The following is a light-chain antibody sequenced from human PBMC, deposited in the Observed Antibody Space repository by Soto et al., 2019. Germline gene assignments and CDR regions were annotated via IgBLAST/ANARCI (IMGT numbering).Light chain of an antibody. CDR3: SSYTSSDTYV. V-gene: IGLV2-14*01. J-gene: IGLJ1*01. CDR1: GSDVGGYNY. CDR2: EVS. Sequence: QSALAQPASVSGSPGQSITISCTGTGSDVGGYNYVSWYQQHPGEAPKLMIYEVSNQPSGVSNRFSGSKSGNTASLTISGLQAEDEADYYCSSYTSSDTYVFGTGTKVTVL.